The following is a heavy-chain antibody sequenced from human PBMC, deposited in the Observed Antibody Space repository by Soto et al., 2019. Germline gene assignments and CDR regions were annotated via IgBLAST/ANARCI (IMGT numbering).Heavy chain of an antibody. D-gene: IGHD3-10*01. CDR1: GYTFTTYG. CDR3: ARERGGYYYGMDV. CDR2: ISAYNGNT. Sequence: ASVKVSCKASGYTFTTYGINWVRQAPGQGLEWMGWISAYNGNTNYAQKLQGRVTMTRDTSTSTVYMELSSLRSEDTAVYYCARERGGYYYGMDVWGQGTTVTVSS. J-gene: IGHJ6*02. V-gene: IGHV1-18*01.